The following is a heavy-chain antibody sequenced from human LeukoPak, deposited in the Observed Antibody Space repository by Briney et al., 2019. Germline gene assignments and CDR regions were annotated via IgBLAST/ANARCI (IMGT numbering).Heavy chain of an antibody. V-gene: IGHV3-72*01. D-gene: IGHD2-15*01. Sequence: GGSLRLSCAASGFTFSDHYMDWVRQAPGKGLQWVGRIRNKPNSYTTDFAASVKGRFTISRDDSKNSLYLQMNSLKTEDTAVYYCTSEYCSGGSCYQGAGYWGQGALVTVSS. CDR3: TSEYCSGGSCYQGAGY. CDR1: GFTFSDHY. J-gene: IGHJ4*02. CDR2: IRNKPNSYTT.